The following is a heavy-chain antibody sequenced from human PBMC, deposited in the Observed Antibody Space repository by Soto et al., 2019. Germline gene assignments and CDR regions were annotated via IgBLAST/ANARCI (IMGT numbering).Heavy chain of an antibody. CDR2: ISGSGYTI. J-gene: IGHJ1*01. CDR3: ARVSQSYIEYFQH. CDR1: GFTFSDYE. Sequence: EVQLVESGGGLVQPGGSLRLSCAASGFTFSDYEMIWVRQAPAKGLEWVSYISGSGYTIHYADSVKGRFTIYRDNAKDSLYLQMNSLRDEYTAVYYCARVSQSYIEYFQHWGQGTLVTVSS. D-gene: IGHD3-16*01. V-gene: IGHV3-48*03.